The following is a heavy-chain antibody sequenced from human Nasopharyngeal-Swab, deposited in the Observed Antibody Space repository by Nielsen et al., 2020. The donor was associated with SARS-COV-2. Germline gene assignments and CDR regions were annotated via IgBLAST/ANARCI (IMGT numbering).Heavy chain of an antibody. CDR2: FEGGATRT. J-gene: IGHJ3*01. V-gene: IGHV3-23*01. CDR3: AKDLFRWSFDA. D-gene: IGHD3-10*02. Sequence: VRQAPGKGLEWVAAFEGGATRTHYAASVEGRFTISRDDSQNMLSLQMGSLRAEDTAVYYCAKDLFRWSFDAWGQGTMVTVSS.